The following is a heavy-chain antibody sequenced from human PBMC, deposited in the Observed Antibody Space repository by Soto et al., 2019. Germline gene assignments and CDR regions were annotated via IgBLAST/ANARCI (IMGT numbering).Heavy chain of an antibody. V-gene: IGHV1-8*01. CDR2: MNPNSGNT. CDR1: GYTFTSYD. D-gene: IGHD3-9*01. J-gene: IGHJ3*02. Sequence: ASVKVSCKASGYTFTSYDINWVRQVTGQGLEWMGWMNPNSGNTGYAQKFQGRVTMTRNTSISTAYMELSSLRSEDTAVYYCARASMYYDILTGYYIDAFDIWGQGTMVTVSS. CDR3: ARASMYYDILTGYYIDAFDI.